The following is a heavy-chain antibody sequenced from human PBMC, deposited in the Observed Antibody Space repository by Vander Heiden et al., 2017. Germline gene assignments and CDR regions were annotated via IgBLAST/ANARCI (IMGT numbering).Heavy chain of an antibody. V-gene: IGHV4-34*01. CDR1: GGSFSGYY. CDR2: INHSGST. CDR3: ASRLRKQKHPGAFDI. Sequence: QVQLQQWCARLLKPSETLSLTCAVYGGSFSGYYWSWISPPQGKGLEWIGEINHSGSTNYNPSLKSRVTISVDTSKNQFSLKLSSVTAADTAVYYCASRLRKQKHPGAFDIWGQGTMVTVSS. D-gene: IGHD3-16*01. J-gene: IGHJ3*02.